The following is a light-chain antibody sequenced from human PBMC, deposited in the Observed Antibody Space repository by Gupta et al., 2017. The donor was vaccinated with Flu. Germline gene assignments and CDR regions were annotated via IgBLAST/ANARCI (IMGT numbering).Light chain of an antibody. CDR2: KGN. V-gene: IGLV3-25*02. CDR3: QSTDSSSAWV. CDR1: ALSMQY. Sequence: SYELTQPPSVSVSPGQTARITCSGDALSMQYPYWYQQKSGQAPVLVIFKGNERPAGIPERFSGSRSGTIVTVTISGVQAEDEADYYCQSTDSSSAWVFGGGTKLTVL. J-gene: IGLJ2*01.